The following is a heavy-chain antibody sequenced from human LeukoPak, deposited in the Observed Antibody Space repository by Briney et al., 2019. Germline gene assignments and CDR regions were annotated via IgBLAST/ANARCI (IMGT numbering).Heavy chain of an antibody. CDR1: GGTFSSYA. CDR2: IIPIFGTA. CDR3: ARDARAGDCSSTSCYPGINWFDP. J-gene: IGHJ5*02. V-gene: IGHV1-69*05. D-gene: IGHD2-2*01. Sequence: ASVKVSCKASGGTFSSYAISWVRQAPGQGLEWIGRIIPIFGTANCAQKFQGRVTITTDESTSTAYMELSSLRSEDTAVYYCARDARAGDCSSTSCYPGINWFDPWGQGTLVTVSS.